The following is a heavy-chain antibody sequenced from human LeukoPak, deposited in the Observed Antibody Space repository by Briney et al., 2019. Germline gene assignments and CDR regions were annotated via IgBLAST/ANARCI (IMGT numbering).Heavy chain of an antibody. CDR3: ARLRREVGLPGVGWFDP. Sequence: SETLSLTCTVSGGTMSRYYWSWIRQPPGKRLEWIGFVHYNGSTSYNPSLKSRVTISIDTSKNQFSLKVTSVTAADTAVYYCARLRREVGLPGVGWFDPWGQGTLVIVSS. V-gene: IGHV4-59*08. CDR1: GGTMSRYY. CDR2: VHYNGST. J-gene: IGHJ5*02. D-gene: IGHD3-10*01.